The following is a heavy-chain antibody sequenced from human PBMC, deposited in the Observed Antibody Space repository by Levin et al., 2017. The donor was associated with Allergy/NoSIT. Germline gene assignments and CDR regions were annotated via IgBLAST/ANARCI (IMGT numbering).Heavy chain of an antibody. D-gene: IGHD3-10*01. CDR1: GGSISSSSYY. CDR2: IYYSGST. CDR3: ARDRTGGGSGFFVSEALGFDP. Sequence: SQTLSLTCTVSGGSISSSSYYWGWIRQPPGKGLEWIGSIYYSGSTYYNPSLKSRVTISVDTSKNQFSLKLSSVTAADTAVYYCARDRTGGGSGFFVSEALGFDPWGQGTLVTVSS. J-gene: IGHJ5*02. V-gene: IGHV4-39*07.